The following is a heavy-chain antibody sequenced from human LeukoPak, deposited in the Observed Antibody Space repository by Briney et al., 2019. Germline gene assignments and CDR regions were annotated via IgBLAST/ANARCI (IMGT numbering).Heavy chain of an antibody. CDR2: IRSKTHGGTT. D-gene: IGHD3-10*01. V-gene: IGHV3-49*04. CDR3: TRVPSLSWFDP. CDR1: GFTFGDYA. J-gene: IGHJ5*02. Sequence: GGSLRLSCTASGFTFGDYAMSWARQAPGKGLEWVGFIRSKTHGGTTEYAASVKGRFIISRDDSRSIAYLQMNSLKTEDTAVYYCTRVPSLSWFDPWGQGTLVTVSS.